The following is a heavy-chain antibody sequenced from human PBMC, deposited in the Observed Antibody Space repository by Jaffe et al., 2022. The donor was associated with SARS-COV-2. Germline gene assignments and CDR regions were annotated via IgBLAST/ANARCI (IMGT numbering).Heavy chain of an antibody. Sequence: QVQLVESGGGVVQPGRSLRLSCAASGFTFSSYGMHWVRQAPGKGLEWVAVIWYDGSNKYYADSVKGRFTISRDNSKNTLYLQMNSLRAEDTAVYYCARDTTYYYDSSGYGEDYWGQGTLVTVSS. CDR1: GFTFSSYG. D-gene: IGHD3-22*01. CDR2: IWYDGSNK. CDR3: ARDTTYYYDSSGYGEDY. J-gene: IGHJ4*02. V-gene: IGHV3-33*01.